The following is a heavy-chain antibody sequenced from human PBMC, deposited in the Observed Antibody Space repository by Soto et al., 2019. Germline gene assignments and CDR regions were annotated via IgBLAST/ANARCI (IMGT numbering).Heavy chain of an antibody. Sequence: EVQLVESGGGLVQPGGSLRLSCAASGFTFSGYWMSWVRQAPGKGLEWVANIKQDGGEKFYVDSVKGRFTISRDNARNSLSLQMNSLRAEDTAVYYCARVASIEAFYWGQGTLVTVSS. CDR3: ARVASIEAFY. V-gene: IGHV3-7*05. J-gene: IGHJ4*02. D-gene: IGHD3-3*02. CDR2: IKQDGGEK. CDR1: GFTFSGYW.